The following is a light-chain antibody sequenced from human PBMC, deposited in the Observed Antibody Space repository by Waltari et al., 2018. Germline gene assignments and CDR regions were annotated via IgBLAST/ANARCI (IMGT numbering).Light chain of an antibody. J-gene: IGKJ1*01. CDR2: DAS. CDR3: QQRSTWWT. V-gene: IGKV3-11*01. CDR1: QSVGTS. Sequence: EIVLTQSPVTLSLSPGDRATLSCRASQSVGTSLAWYQQRPGQPPRLLIFDASKRAPGIPARFSGSGSETDFTLTISNLAPEDFAVYYCQQRSTWWTFGQGTRVEIK.